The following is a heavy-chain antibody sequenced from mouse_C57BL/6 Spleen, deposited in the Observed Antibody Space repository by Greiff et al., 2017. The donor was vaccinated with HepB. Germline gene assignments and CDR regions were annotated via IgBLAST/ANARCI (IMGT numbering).Heavy chain of an antibody. CDR1: GYAFTNYL. D-gene: IGHD1-1*01. CDR3: ARGWSYDWYFDV. CDR2: INPGSGGT. V-gene: IGHV1-54*01. Sequence: QVQLKQSGAELVRPGTSVKVSCKASGYAFTNYLIEWVKQRPGQGLEWIGVINPGSGGTKYNEKFKGKATLTADKSSSTAYLQLSSLTSEDSAVYFCARGWSYDWYFDVWGTGTTVTVSS. J-gene: IGHJ1*03.